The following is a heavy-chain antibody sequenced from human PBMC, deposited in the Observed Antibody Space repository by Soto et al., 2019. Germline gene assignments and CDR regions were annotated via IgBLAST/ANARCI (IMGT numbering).Heavy chain of an antibody. J-gene: IGHJ6*02. CDR2: IYYSGST. CDR3: ARGPVGTDYYYGMDV. V-gene: IGHV4-39*07. Sequence: SETLSLTCTVSGGSISSSSYYWGWIRQPPGKGLEWIGSIYYSGSTYYNPSLKSRVTISVDTSKNQFSLKLSSVTAADTAVYYCARGPVGTDYYYGMDVWGQGTTV. CDR1: GGSISSSSYY.